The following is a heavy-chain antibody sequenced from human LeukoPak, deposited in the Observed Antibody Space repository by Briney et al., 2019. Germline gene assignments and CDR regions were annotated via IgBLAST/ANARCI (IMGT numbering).Heavy chain of an antibody. J-gene: IGHJ6*03. CDR2: ISTYNGNT. V-gene: IGHV1-18*01. CDR3: AREYSSSLGYYYYYMDV. D-gene: IGHD6-6*01. CDR1: GGTFSSYA. Sequence: ASVKVSCKASGGTFSSYAISWVRQAPGQGLEWMGWISTYNGNTNYAQKLQGRITLTTDTSTNTAYMELRSLRSDDTAVYYCAREYSSSLGYYYYYMDVWGKGTTVTVSS.